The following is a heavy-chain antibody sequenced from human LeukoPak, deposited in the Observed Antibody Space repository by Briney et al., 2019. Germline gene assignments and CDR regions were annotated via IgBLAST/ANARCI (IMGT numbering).Heavy chain of an antibody. Sequence: PSQTLSLTCTVSGGSISSSSYYWGWIRQPPGKGLEWIRSIYDSGSTYYNSSLKSRVTISVDTSKNQFCLKPSSGTAAATVVYCCARSTYYDFGSGYYTNYFYYGDQGPRAPVSA. CDR2: IYDSGST. J-gene: IGHJ4*02. V-gene: IGHV4-39*01. CDR3: ARSTYYDFGSGYYTNYFYY. CDR1: GGSISSSSYY. D-gene: IGHD3-3*01.